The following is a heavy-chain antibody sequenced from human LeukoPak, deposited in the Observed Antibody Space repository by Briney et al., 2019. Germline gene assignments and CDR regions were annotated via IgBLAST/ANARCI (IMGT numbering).Heavy chain of an antibody. CDR3: ARQRVLWFGVRYYMDV. D-gene: IGHD3-10*01. Sequence: SETLSLTCTVSGGSISSSSYYWGWIRQPPGKGLEWIGEINHSGSTNYNPSLKSRVTISVDTSKNQFSLKLSSVTAADTAVYYCARQRVLWFGVRYYMDVWGKGTTVTISS. CDR2: INHSGST. V-gene: IGHV4-39*01. CDR1: GGSISSSSYY. J-gene: IGHJ6*03.